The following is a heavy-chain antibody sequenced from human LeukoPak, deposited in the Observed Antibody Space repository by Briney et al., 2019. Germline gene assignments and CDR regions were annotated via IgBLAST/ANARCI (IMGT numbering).Heavy chain of an antibody. V-gene: IGHV4-30-2*01. CDR3: AREGYYDSSGYNWFDP. CDR1: GGSISSGGYS. CDR2: IYHSGST. J-gene: IGHJ5*02. Sequence: SETLSLTCDVSGGSISSGGYSWSWIRQPPGKGLEWIGYIYHSGSTYYNPSLKSRVTISVDRSKNQFSLRLTSVTAADTAVYYCAREGYYDSSGYNWFDPWGQGTLVTVSS. D-gene: IGHD3-22*01.